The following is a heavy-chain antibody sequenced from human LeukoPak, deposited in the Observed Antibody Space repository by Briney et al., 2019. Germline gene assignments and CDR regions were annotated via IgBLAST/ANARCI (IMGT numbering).Heavy chain of an antibody. CDR2: IDARSGIT. D-gene: IGHD3-3*01. J-gene: IGHJ3*02. V-gene: IGHV3-48*01. CDR1: GFTFTIFG. CDR3: ARTYDFGRGPPGDAFDN. Sequence: AGGSLRLSCAASGFTFTIFGLNWVRQAPGKGPEWVSYIDARSGITYYADSVQGRFTISRDNARESVFLQMGSLRVDDTAVYYCARTYDFGRGPPGDAFDNWGPGTWVIVSS.